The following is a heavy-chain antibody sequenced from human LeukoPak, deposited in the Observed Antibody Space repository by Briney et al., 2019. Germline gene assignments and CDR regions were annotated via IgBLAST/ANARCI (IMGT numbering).Heavy chain of an antibody. CDR1: GFTFSDYY. CDR2: ISSSGSTI. V-gene: IGHV3-11*01. J-gene: IGHJ6*02. Sequence: GGSLRLSCAASGFTFSDYYMSWIRQAPGKGLEWVSYISSSGSTIYYADSVKGRFTISGDNAKNSLYLQMNSLRAEDTAVYYCARGLTTSYYYYGMDVWGQGTTVTVSS. D-gene: IGHD3-9*01. CDR3: ARGLTTSYYYYGMDV.